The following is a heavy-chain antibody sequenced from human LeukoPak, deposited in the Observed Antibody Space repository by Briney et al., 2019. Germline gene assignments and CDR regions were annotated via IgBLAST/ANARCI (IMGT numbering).Heavy chain of an antibody. J-gene: IGHJ4*02. Sequence: GGSLRLSCVASGFTVSSNYMSWDRQAPGKGLEWVSAIFSGGSTFYADSVTGRFTISRDNSKNTVYLEMNSLRAEDTAVYYRARDLKTSGWYGDFDYWGQGTLVTVSS. D-gene: IGHD6-19*01. CDR1: GFTVSSNY. V-gene: IGHV3-53*01. CDR2: IFSGGST. CDR3: ARDLKTSGWYGDFDY.